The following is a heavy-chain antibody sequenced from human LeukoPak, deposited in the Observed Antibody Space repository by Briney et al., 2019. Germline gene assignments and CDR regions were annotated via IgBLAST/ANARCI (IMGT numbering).Heavy chain of an antibody. J-gene: IGHJ6*03. D-gene: IGHD3-16*02. CDR1: GFTFSTSW. CDR3: ARDLLGYNYYYMDV. V-gene: IGHV3-74*01. CDR2: ITADGKTT. Sequence: GGSLRLSCAASGFTFSTSWMHWVRQTPGKGLVWVSRITADGKTTSYADSVKGRFTISRDNAENTLYLQMNSLRAEDTAVYYCARDLLGYNYYYMDVWGKGTTVTVSS.